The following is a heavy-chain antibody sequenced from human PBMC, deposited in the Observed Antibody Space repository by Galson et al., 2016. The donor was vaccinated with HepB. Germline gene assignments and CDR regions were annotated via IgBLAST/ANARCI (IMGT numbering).Heavy chain of an antibody. CDR2: FSLSGSS. V-gene: IGHV4-59*12. CDR3: ARRQNDAFDI. Sequence: SETLSLTCTVSGVSIGTYYWSWIRQPPGKGLEWIGYFSLSGSSNYNPSFQGQVTISADKSISTAYLQWSSLKASDTAMYYCARRQNDAFDIWGQGAMVTVSS. J-gene: IGHJ3*02. CDR1: GVSIGTYY.